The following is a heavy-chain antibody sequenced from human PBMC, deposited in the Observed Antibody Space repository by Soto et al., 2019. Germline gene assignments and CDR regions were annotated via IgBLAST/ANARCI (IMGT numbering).Heavy chain of an antibody. CDR1: GFTFSGSA. J-gene: IGHJ6*02. CDR2: IRSKANNYAT. V-gene: IGHV3-73*02. CDR3: TNPQVYYGMDV. Sequence: VQLVESGGGLVQPGGFLKLSCAASGFTFSGSAVHWVRQASGKGLEWVGRIRSKANNYATAYAASVQGRFTIFRDDLKNTAYLQMNSLKTEDTAVYYCTNPQVYYGMDVWGQGTTVTVSS.